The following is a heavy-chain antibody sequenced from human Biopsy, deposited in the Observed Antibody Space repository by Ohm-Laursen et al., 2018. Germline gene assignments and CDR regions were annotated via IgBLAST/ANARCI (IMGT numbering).Heavy chain of an antibody. D-gene: IGHD1-1*01. Sequence: ASVKVSCKVSGYTLNELSMHWVRQVPGKGLEWMGGFAPENGKTVYAQNFQARVSLTEDASTDTAYMELRSLRSEDTAVYYCAADINVWNVNYWGQGTLVTVSS. CDR1: GYTLNELS. CDR2: FAPENGKT. V-gene: IGHV1-24*01. CDR3: AADINVWNVNY. J-gene: IGHJ4*02.